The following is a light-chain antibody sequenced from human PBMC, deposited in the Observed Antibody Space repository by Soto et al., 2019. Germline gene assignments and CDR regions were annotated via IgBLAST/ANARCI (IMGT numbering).Light chain of an antibody. CDR3: QQYHSGPIT. CDR2: WAS. Sequence: DIVMTQSPDSLTVSLGKRATINCKSSQSVLSSSNNKNYLAWHQQKPGQPPKVLIYWASTRESGVPDRFGGSGSGTDFTLTINNLQAEDVAVYYCQQYHSGPITFGQGTRLEIK. J-gene: IGKJ5*01. V-gene: IGKV4-1*01. CDR1: QSVLSSSNNKNY.